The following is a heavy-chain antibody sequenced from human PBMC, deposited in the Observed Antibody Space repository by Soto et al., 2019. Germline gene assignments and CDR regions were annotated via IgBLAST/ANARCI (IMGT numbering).Heavy chain of an antibody. CDR3: ARVAPNRDQFPGPYYYGMDV. CDR1: GGSISSSSHY. CDR2: IYYGGSS. Sequence: SETLSLTCTVSGGSISSSSHYWDWIRQPPGKGLEWIGTIYYGGSSDYNPSLRSRGTISVGTTQNHFSLKLNSVTAADTAVYYCARVAPNRDQFPGPYYYGMDVWGQGTTVTVSS. J-gene: IGHJ6*02. V-gene: IGHV4-39*02.